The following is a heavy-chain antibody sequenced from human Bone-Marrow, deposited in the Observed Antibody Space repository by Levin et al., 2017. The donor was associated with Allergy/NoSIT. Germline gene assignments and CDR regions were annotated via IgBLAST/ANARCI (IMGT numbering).Heavy chain of an antibody. CDR1: SFTVSSTY. Sequence: PGESLKISCAASSFTVSSTYMSWVRQAPGKGLECVSVIYSGGSTYYADSVKGRFTISRDNSKNTLSLQMNSLRADDTALYYCARGGVNDAFDIWGQGTTVIVSS. CDR3: ARGGVNDAFDI. CDR2: IYSGGST. V-gene: IGHV3-53*01. J-gene: IGHJ3*02.